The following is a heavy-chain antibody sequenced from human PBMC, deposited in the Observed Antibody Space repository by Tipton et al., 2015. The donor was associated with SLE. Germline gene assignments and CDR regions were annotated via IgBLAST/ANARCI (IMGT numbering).Heavy chain of an antibody. CDR3: ARCSTSCYDWFDP. Sequence: TLSLTCAVSGGSISSGGYSWSWIRQPPGKGLEWIGYIYHSGSTYYNPSLKSRVTISVDRSKNQFSLKLSSVAAADTAVYYCARCSTSCYDWFDPWGQGTLVTVSS. CDR2: IYHSGST. D-gene: IGHD2-2*01. J-gene: IGHJ5*02. CDR1: GGSISSGGYS. V-gene: IGHV4-30-2*01.